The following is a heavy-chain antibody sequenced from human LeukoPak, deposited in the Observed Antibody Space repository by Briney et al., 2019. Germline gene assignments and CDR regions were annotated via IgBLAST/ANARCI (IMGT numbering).Heavy chain of an antibody. D-gene: IGHD5-24*01. CDR1: GDSFDNSYC. CDR2: IYSSVYT. CDR3: ARGSDDYKLGNH. V-gene: IGHV4-39*01. Sequence: SETLSLSCSVSGDSFDNSYCWTWVRQPPGKRPEWIGTIYSSVYTYYNPSLRSRATISGDTSRNLFSLKLTSVTAADTAVYYCARGSDDYKLGNHWGHGTLVTVSS. J-gene: IGHJ5*02.